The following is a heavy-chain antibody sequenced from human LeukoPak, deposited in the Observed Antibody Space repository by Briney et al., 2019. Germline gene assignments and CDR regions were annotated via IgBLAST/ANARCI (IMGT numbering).Heavy chain of an antibody. CDR1: GFTFSSYG. D-gene: IGHD3-22*01. CDR2: IWYDGSNK. V-gene: IGHV3-33*06. Sequence: PGGSLRLSCAASGFTFSSYGMHWVRQAPGKGLEWVAVIWYDGSNKYYADSVKGRFTISRDNSKNTLYLQMNSLRAEDTAVYYCAKRPVYYYDSSGYYSSFDYWGQGTLVTVSS. CDR3: AKRPVYYYDSSGYYSSFDY. J-gene: IGHJ4*02.